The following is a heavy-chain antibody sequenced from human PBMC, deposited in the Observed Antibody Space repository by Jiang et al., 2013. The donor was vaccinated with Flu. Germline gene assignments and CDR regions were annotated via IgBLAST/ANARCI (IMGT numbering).Heavy chain of an antibody. CDR3: ARDNSSSGRGDWFDP. D-gene: IGHD6-13*01. CDR1: GFTFSDYY. J-gene: IGHJ5*02. CDR2: ISSSSSYT. V-gene: IGHV3-11*05. Sequence: VQLLESGGGLVKPGGSLRLSCAASGFTFSDYYMSWIRQAPGKGLEWVSYISSSSSYTNYADSVKGRFTISRDNAKNSLYLQMNSLRAEDTAVYYCARDNSSSGRGDWFDPWGQGTLVTVSS.